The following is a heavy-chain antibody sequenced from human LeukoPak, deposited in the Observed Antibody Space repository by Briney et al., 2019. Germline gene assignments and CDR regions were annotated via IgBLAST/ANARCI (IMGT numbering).Heavy chain of an antibody. J-gene: IGHJ6*02. CDR1: GFTFRNYG. V-gene: IGHV3-30*03. D-gene: IGHD3-3*01. Sequence: GGSLRLSCAASGFTFRNYGMHWVRQAPGKGLEWVAVISYDGSNKYYADSVKGRFTISRDNSKNTLYLQMNSLRAEDTAVYYCARGRLRFLEWLDLYYYYGMDVWGQGTTVTVSS. CDR3: ARGRLRFLEWLDLYYYYGMDV. CDR2: ISYDGSNK.